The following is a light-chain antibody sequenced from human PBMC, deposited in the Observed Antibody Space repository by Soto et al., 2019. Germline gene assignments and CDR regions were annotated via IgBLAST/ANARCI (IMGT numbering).Light chain of an antibody. J-gene: IGKJ1*01. CDR2: GAS. V-gene: IGKV3-20*01. Sequence: EIVLTQSPRTLSLSPGERATLSCRASQSLRSTSLAWYQQKPGQAPRLLISGASTRVADIPDRFSGSGSGTDFTLTIGRLEPEDLAVYYCQQYDSSPRTFGQGTKVDIK. CDR3: QQYDSSPRT. CDR1: QSLRSTS.